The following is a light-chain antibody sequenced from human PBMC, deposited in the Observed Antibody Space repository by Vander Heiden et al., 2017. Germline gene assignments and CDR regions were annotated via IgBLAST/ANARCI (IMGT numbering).Light chain of an antibody. V-gene: IGKV3-20*01. CDR2: GAS. CDR1: QIVSSNY. CDR3: QQYDSSPPTT. Sequence: EIVLTQSPGTLSLSPGERATLSCRASQIVSSNYLSWYQQKPGQAPRLVIYGASSRATGIPDRFSGSGSGTDFTLTISRLEPEDFAVYYCQQYDSSPPTTFGPGTKVDFK. J-gene: IGKJ3*01.